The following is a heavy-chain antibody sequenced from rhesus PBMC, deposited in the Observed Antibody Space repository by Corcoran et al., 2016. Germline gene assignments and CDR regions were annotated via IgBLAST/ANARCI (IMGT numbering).Heavy chain of an antibody. CDR2: VDPEDGEA. CDR1: GYTFTDYY. V-gene: IGHV1-111*02. CDR3: ATAVNEYSNRPYGLDS. J-gene: IGHJ6*01. Sequence: EVQLVQSGAEVKKPGASVKISCKASGYTFTDYYLHWVRQAPGKGLEWMERVDPEDGEAIPAQKFQDRVTITADTSTDTASMELSSLRSEDTAVYYCATAVNEYSNRPYGLDSWGQGVVVTVSS. D-gene: IGHD4-23*01.